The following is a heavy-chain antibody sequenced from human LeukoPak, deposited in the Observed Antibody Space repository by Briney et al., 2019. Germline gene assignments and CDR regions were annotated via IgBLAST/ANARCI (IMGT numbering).Heavy chain of an antibody. D-gene: IGHD3-10*01. J-gene: IGHJ5*02. V-gene: IGHV4-39*01. CDR2: IYYNGFN. CDR3: ARHGASLLWFGELLRVGWFDP. Sequence: SETLSLTCTVSGGSISSSSHYWGWIRQPPGQGLEWIGNIYYNGFNYYNPSLKSRVTISVDMSKNQFSLKLSSVTAADTAVYYCARHGASLLWFGELLRVGWFDPWGQGTLVTVSS. CDR1: GGSISSSSHY.